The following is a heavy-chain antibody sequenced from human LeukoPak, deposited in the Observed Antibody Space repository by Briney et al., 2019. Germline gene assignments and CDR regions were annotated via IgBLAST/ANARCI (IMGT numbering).Heavy chain of an antibody. CDR2: INHSGST. Sequence: SETLSLTCTVSGYSISSGYYWGWIRQPPGKGLEWIGEINHSGSTNYNPSLKSRVTISVDKSKNQFSLKLSSVTAADMAVYYCARKYYGSGSYKATSAYFDYWGQGTLVTVSS. CDR1: GYSISSGYY. D-gene: IGHD3-10*01. J-gene: IGHJ4*02. V-gene: IGHV4-38-2*02. CDR3: ARKYYGSGSYKATSAYFDY.